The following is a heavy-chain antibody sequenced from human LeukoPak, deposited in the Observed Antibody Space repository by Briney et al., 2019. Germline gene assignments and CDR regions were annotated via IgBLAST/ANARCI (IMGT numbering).Heavy chain of an antibody. D-gene: IGHD5-12*01. CDR2: ISYDGSNK. Sequence: GGSLRLSCAASGFTFSSYGMHWVRQAPGKGLEWVAVISYDGSNKYYADSVKGRFTISRDNSKNTLYLQMNSLRAEDTAVYYCAKDQLVDIVATINNYWGQGTLVTVSS. J-gene: IGHJ4*02. CDR1: GFTFSSYG. V-gene: IGHV3-30*18. CDR3: AKDQLVDIVATINNY.